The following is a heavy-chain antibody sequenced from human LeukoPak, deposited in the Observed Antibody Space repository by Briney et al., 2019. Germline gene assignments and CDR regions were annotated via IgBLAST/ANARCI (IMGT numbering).Heavy chain of an antibody. V-gene: IGHV1-8*01. Sequence: ASVKVSCKASGYTFTSYDINWVRQATGQGLEWMGWMNPNSGNTGYAQKFQGRVTMTRNTSISTAYMELSRLRSDDTAVYYCAREIQEVRGVIYFDYWGQGTLVTVSS. J-gene: IGHJ4*02. CDR3: AREIQEVRGVIYFDY. D-gene: IGHD3-10*01. CDR2: MNPNSGNT. CDR1: GYTFTSYD.